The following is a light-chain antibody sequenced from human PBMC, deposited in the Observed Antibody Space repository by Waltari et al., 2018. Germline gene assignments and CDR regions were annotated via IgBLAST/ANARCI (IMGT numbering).Light chain of an antibody. V-gene: IGLV7-46*01. Sequence: QSVVTQEPSLTLSPRGTVTPTCVSSTGSVTCGHYPDWFQQTPGQAPGTLIYDINNKHPWTPARFSGSLLGGKGALKLSGAPHEEEGEYYCLLSYSGVGGVGGATKLTVL. CDR1: TGSVTCGHY. CDR3: LLSYSGVGG. CDR2: DIN. J-gene: IGLJ2*01.